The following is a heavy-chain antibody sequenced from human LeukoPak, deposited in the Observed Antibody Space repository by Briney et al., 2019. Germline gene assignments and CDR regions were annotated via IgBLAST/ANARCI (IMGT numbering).Heavy chain of an antibody. V-gene: IGHV4-38-2*01. CDR1: GYSITNGDY. CDR2: IYNSAST. Sequence: PSETLSLTCVVSGYSITNGDYWGWIRQSPGKGLERIASIYNSASTHYNPSLRSRLTILVDTSKNEFSLKMRSVTAADTAVYYCAKNSTSGFFDYWGQGTLATVSS. CDR3: AKNSTSGFFDY. J-gene: IGHJ4*02. D-gene: IGHD3-10*01.